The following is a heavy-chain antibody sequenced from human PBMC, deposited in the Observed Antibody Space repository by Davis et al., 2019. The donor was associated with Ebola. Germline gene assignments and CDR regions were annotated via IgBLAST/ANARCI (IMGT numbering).Heavy chain of an antibody. V-gene: IGHV3-23*01. CDR2: LGLSADT. J-gene: IGHJ4*02. D-gene: IGHD6-19*01. CDR3: AKILRWLAPFDY. CDR1: GFTFSSYA. Sequence: GESLKISCAASGFTFSSYAMHWVRQAPGKGLEWVSTLGLSADTYYADSVKGRFTISRDNFKNTLYLQMNSLRPEDTAVYYCAKILRWLAPFDYWGQGTLVTVSS.